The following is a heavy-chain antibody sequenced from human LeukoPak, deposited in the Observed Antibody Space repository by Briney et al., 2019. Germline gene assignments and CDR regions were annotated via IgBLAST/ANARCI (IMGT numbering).Heavy chain of an antibody. CDR1: GFIFSNYG. Sequence: GGSLRLSCEVSGFIFSNYGMHWVRQAPGKGLEWVALIWYDGRTKFHADSVKGRFTISRDNSANTLYLQMNSLRAEDTAVYYCARDLYSSSSGDVWGKGTTVTVSS. CDR3: ARDLYSSSSGDV. D-gene: IGHD6-6*01. J-gene: IGHJ6*04. V-gene: IGHV3-33*01. CDR2: IWYDGRTK.